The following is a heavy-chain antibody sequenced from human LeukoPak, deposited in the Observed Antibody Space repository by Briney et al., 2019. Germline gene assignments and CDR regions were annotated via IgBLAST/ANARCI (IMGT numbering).Heavy chain of an antibody. CDR3: AKTRPLDSSSWSHGDY. V-gene: IGHV3-23*01. Sequence: GVALRRSCVASGFAFSHYSMNWVRQAPGKGLEWVSAIIGSGDSTYYGDSVKGRFTISRDNSKNTLYLQMNSLRAEDTAVYYCAKTRPLDSSSWSHGDYWGQGTLVTVSS. J-gene: IGHJ4*02. CDR2: IIGSGDST. CDR1: GFAFSHYS. D-gene: IGHD6-13*01.